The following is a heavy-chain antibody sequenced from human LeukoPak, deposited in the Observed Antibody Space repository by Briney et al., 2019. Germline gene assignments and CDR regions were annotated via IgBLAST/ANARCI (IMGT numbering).Heavy chain of an antibody. V-gene: IGHV4-30-4*01. D-gene: IGHD5-24*01. CDR3: AREDGRDGYNYVAY. CDR2: ISYSGGT. J-gene: IGHJ4*02. CDR1: GGSISTGGYY. Sequence: SQTLSLTCTVSGGSISTGGYYWSWIRQPPGKGLEWIGYISYSGGTYYNPSLKSRVTISVDASKSQFSLKLSSVTAADTAASYCAREDGRDGYNYVAYWGQGTLVTVSS.